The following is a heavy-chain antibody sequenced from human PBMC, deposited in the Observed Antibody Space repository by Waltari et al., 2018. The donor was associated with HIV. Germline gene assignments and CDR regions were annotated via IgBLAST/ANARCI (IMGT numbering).Heavy chain of an antibody. CDR3: ARVTGNTKGSWFDP. Sequence: WVRQAPGKGLEWVAVIWYDGSKKYYGDSVKGRFTISKDNSKNTLHLQMNSLRAEDTAVYYCARVTGNTKGSWFDPWGQGTLVTVSS. V-gene: IGHV3-33*01. J-gene: IGHJ5*02. D-gene: IGHD1-7*01. CDR2: IWYDGSKK.